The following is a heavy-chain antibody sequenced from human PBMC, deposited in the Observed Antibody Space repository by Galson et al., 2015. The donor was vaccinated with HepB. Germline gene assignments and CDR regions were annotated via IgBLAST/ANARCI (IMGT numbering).Heavy chain of an antibody. D-gene: IGHD6-25*01. J-gene: IGHJ4*02. CDR2: TFYRSKWYN. Sequence: CAISGDSVSSSTGAWNWIRQSPSRGLEWLGRTFYRSKWYNDYALSVKSRITISPDTSKNQLSLQLNSVTPEDTAVYYCAKGEYTSGLSFANWGQGTLVTVSS. CDR3: AKGEYTSGLSFAN. CDR1: GDSVSSSTGA. V-gene: IGHV6-1*01.